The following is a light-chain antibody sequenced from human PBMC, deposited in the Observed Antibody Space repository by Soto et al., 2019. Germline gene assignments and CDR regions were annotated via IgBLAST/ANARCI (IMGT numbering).Light chain of an antibody. J-gene: IGKJ5*01. V-gene: IGKV3-20*01. Sequence: EVVLTQSPGTLSLSPVERATLSCSASQSVSNNYLAWYQQKPGQAPRLLMYGASSRATGTPDRISGGGSGTDFTLTISRLEPEDFAVYYCQHYVTSSINFGQGTRLEIK. CDR3: QHYVTSSIN. CDR1: QSVSNNY. CDR2: GAS.